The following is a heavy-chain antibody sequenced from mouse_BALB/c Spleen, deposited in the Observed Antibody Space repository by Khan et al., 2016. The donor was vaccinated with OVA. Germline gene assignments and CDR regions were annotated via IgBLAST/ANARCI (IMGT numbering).Heavy chain of an antibody. D-gene: IGHD2-4*01. J-gene: IGHJ3*01. CDR3: IRNYDYDEGLTY. V-gene: IGHV2-2*02. CDR2: IWSDGVT. CDR1: GFSLSSYG. Sequence: QVQLKQSGPGLVKPSQSLSITCTVSGFSLSSYGVHWVRQSPGKGLEWLGVIWSDGVTDYNAAFISRLSISKDNSNSHAFLKMNSLQANDTAIYYCIRNYDYDEGLTYWGQGTLVTVSA.